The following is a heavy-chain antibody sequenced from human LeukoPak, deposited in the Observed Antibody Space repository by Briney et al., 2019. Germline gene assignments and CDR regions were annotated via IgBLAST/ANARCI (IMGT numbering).Heavy chain of an antibody. Sequence: PLASVKVSCKASGGTFSSYAISWVRQAPGQGLEWMGWISDYSGNINYVQKLQDRVTMTTDTSTSTAYMELRSLRSDDTAVYFCARDLYTTTWYPSPVGHWGQGTLVTVSS. CDR1: GGTFSSYA. CDR2: ISDYSGNI. V-gene: IGHV1-18*01. J-gene: IGHJ4*02. CDR3: ARDLYTTTWYPSPVGH. D-gene: IGHD6-13*01.